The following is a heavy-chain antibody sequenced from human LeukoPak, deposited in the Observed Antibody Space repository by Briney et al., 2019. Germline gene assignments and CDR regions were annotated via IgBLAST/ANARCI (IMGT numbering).Heavy chain of an antibody. D-gene: IGHD5-12*01. CDR2: IKEDGRET. Sequence: GGSETPAQAVSASLFAMSWIRSVRHPPGKWREWLANIKEDGRETSYVHSVKGRLTISRDNAKNTLYLQMNSLRAEDTAVYYCARVEWLRLLRDYYYYMDVWSKGTTVTVSS. J-gene: IGHJ6*03. CDR1: ASLFAMSW. CDR3: ARVEWLRLLRDYYYYMDV. V-gene: IGHV3-7*01.